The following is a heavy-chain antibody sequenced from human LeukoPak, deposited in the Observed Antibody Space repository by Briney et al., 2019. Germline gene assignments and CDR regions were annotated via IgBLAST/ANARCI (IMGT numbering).Heavy chain of an antibody. D-gene: IGHD2-2*01. V-gene: IGHV1-2*02. J-gene: IGHJ4*02. CDR2: INPNSGGT. CDR1: GYTFTGYY. Sequence: ASVKVSCKASGYTFTGYYMHWVRQAPGQGLEWMGWINPNSGGTNYAQKFQGRVTMTRDTSISTAYMELSRLRSDDTAVYYCARDRGIVVVPAAILYWGQGTLVTVSS. CDR3: ARDRGIVVVPAAILY.